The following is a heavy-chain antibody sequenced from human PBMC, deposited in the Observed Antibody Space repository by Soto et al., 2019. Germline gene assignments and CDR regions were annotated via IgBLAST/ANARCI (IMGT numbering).Heavy chain of an antibody. CDR3: ARPPAAIMGGEYYYYYYGMDV. CDR1: GYTFTSYD. J-gene: IGHJ6*02. V-gene: IGHV1-8*01. CDR2: MNPNSGNT. D-gene: IGHD2-2*02. Sequence: ASVKVSCKASGYTFTSYDITWVRQATGQGLEWMGWMNPNSGNTGYAQKFQGRVTMTRDTSISTAYMELSSLRSEDTAVYYCARPPAAIMGGEYYYYYYGMDVWGQGTTVTV.